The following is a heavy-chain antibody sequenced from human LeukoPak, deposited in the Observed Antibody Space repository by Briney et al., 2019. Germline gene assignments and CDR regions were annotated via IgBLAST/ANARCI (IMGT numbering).Heavy chain of an antibody. J-gene: IGHJ5*02. CDR3: ARAITIFGVVIKGDPSWFDP. V-gene: IGHV5-51*01. CDR2: IYPGDSDT. Sequence: GESLKISCKGSGYSFTSYWIGWVRQMPGKGLEWMGIIYPGDSDTRYSPSFQGQVTISADKSISTAYLQWSSLKASDIAMYYCARAITIFGVVIKGDPSWFDPWGQGTLVTVSS. D-gene: IGHD3-3*01. CDR1: GYSFTSYW.